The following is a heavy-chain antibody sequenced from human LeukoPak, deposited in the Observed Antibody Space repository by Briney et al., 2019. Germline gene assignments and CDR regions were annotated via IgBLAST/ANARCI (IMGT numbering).Heavy chain of an antibody. CDR2: IYYSVST. Sequence: SETLSLTCTVSGGSISRSSYYWGWIRQPPGKGLEWIVSIYYSVSTYYNPSLKSRVTISVDTSKNQFSLKLSSVTAADTAVYYCARCLWFGELLFWFDHWGQGTLVTVSS. CDR3: ARCLWFGELLFWFDH. CDR1: GGSISRSSYY. V-gene: IGHV4-39*01. D-gene: IGHD3-10*01. J-gene: IGHJ5*02.